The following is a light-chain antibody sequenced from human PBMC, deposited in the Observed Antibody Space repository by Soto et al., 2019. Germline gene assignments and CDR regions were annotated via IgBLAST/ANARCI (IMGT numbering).Light chain of an antibody. Sequence: QSVLTQPPSASGSPGQSVAVSCTGTSSGIGNYNFVSWYQQHPGKAPKLMIYEVSKRPPGVPDRFSGSKSGNTASLTVSGLQAEDEADYYCSSYAGSNTYVFGTGTKVTVL. CDR1: SSGIGNYNF. V-gene: IGLV2-8*01. CDR3: SSYAGSNTYV. J-gene: IGLJ1*01. CDR2: EVS.